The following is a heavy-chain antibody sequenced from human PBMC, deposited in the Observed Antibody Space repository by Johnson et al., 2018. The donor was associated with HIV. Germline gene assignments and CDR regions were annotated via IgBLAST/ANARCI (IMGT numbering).Heavy chain of an antibody. D-gene: IGHD6-19*01. Sequence: QVQLVESGGGVVQPGKSLTLSCVGSGLSFSNFGIHWVRQAPGKGLEWVAVISYDGSNKYYADSVKGRFTISRDNSKNTLYLQMNSLRSEDTAVYYCAKDREWLVPTPLDAFDIWGQGTMVTVSS. CDR1: GLSFSNFG. CDR2: ISYDGSNK. V-gene: IGHV3-30*18. CDR3: AKDREWLVPTPLDAFDI. J-gene: IGHJ3*02.